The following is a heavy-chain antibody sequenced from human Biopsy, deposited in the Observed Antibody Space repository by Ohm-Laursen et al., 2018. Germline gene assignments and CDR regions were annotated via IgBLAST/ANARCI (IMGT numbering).Heavy chain of an antibody. CDR1: GGPIISYY. CDR2: VYNGGIT. V-gene: IGHV4-59*01. Sequence: SQTLSLTCSVSGGPIISYYWTWIRQPPGKGLEWIGHVYNGGITNYNPSLKSRVTISKDTSKNQFSLQVNSVTAADTAVYYCARTPRDSFWSGSYKRGLWFDPWGRGTLVIVSS. D-gene: IGHD3-3*01. J-gene: IGHJ5*02. CDR3: ARTPRDSFWSGSYKRGLWFDP.